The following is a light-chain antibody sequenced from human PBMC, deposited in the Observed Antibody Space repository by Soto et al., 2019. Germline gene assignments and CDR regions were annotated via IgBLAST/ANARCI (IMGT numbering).Light chain of an antibody. J-gene: IGKJ4*01. CDR3: QPYNNWPLT. CDR1: QNVDSNY. Sequence: EIVLRQSPGTLSLSPGERATLSCRASQNVDSNYLAWYQQKPGQAPRIIIFGASGRATGIPDRFSGSRSGAEFTLTINSLQSEDFAVYYCQPYNNWPLTFGGGTKVDIK. CDR2: GAS. V-gene: IGKV3-20*01.